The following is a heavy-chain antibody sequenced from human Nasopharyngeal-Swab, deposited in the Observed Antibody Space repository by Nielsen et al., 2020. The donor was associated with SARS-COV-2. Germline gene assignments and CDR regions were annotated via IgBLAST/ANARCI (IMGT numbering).Heavy chain of an antibody. D-gene: IGHD6-6*01. CDR1: GGSFSHYF. V-gene: IGHV4-34*01. Sequence: GSLRLSCAASGGSFSHYFWTWIRQTPGKGMEWIGEINHSGSTNYNPSLKSRATIEVDTSKNQFSLQLRSVTSADTAVYYCARGRNIASRLLDSWDQGALVIVSS. J-gene: IGHJ4*02. CDR2: INHSGST. CDR3: ARGRNIASRLLDS.